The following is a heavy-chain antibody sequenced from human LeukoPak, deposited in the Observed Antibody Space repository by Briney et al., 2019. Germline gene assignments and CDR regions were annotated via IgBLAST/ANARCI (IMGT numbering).Heavy chain of an antibody. J-gene: IGHJ4*02. D-gene: IGHD3-22*01. V-gene: IGHV3-33*06. Sequence: GRSLRLSCAASGFTFSSYGMHWVRQAPGKGLEWVAVIWYDGSNKYYADSVKGRFTISRDNSKNTLYLQMNSLRAEDTAVYYCAKDDYYDDIFDYWGQGTLVTVSS. CDR3: AKDDYYDDIFDY. CDR1: GFTFSSYG. CDR2: IWYDGSNK.